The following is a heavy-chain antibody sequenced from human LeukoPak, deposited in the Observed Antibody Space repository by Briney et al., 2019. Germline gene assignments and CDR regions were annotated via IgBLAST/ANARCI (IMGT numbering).Heavy chain of an antibody. CDR3: ARLNGNHFDY. V-gene: IGHV1-2*02. CDR2: INPNSGAT. D-gene: IGHD1-14*01. Sequence: ASVKVSCKASGYTXTGYHMHWVRQAPGQGLEWMAWINPNSGATDYAQKFQGRVTMTRDTSTSTAYMELSRLRSDDTAVYYCARLNGNHFDYWGQGTLVTVSS. J-gene: IGHJ4*02. CDR1: GYTXTGYH.